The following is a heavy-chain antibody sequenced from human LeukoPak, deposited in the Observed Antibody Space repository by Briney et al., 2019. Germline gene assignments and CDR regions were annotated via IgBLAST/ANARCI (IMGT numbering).Heavy chain of an antibody. V-gene: IGHV4-59*08. D-gene: IGHD4-17*01. J-gene: IGHJ4*02. CDR3: ASLAYGDY. Sequence: SETLSLTCTVSGGSISSYYWSWIRQPPVKGLEWIGYIYYSGSTNYNPSLKSRVTISVDTSKNQFSLKLSSVTAADTAVYYCASLAYGDYWGQGTLVTVSS. CDR1: GGSISSYY. CDR2: IYYSGST.